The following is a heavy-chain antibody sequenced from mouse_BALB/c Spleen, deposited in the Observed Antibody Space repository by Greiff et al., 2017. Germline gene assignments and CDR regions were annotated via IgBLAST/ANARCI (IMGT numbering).Heavy chain of an antibody. V-gene: IGHV1-37*01. CDR1: GYSFTGYF. Sequence: EVQLQQSGPELVKPGASVKISCKASGYSFTGYFMNWVKQSHGKSLEWIGRINPYNGDTFYNQKFKGKATLTVDKSSSTAHMELLSLTSEDSAVYYCGRWGYDDDDGDYAMDYWGQGTSVTVSS. D-gene: IGHD2-2*01. CDR2: INPYNGDT. CDR3: GRWGYDDDDGDYAMDY. J-gene: IGHJ4*01.